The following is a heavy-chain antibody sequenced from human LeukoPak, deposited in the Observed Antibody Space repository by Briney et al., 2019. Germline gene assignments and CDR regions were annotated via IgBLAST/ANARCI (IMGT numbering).Heavy chain of an antibody. D-gene: IGHD2-2*01. J-gene: IGHJ4*02. CDR3: ARVGSTPAKFDH. Sequence: PSGTLSLTCAVSVVSFGRYSWTWIRESPAKGLECIGEINFSGYTKYNPSLKSRVTMSVDTSKNQFSLKLASVTAADTAIYFCARVGSTPAKFDHWGQGTLVTVSS. CDR2: INFSGYT. V-gene: IGHV4-34*01. CDR1: VVSFGRYS.